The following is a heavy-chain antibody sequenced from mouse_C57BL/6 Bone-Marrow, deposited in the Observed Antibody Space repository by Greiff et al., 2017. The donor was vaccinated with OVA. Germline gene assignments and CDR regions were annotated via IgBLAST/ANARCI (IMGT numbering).Heavy chain of an antibody. CDR1: GYTFTDYE. CDR3: TSDPHYYVSSQGNY. V-gene: IGHV1-15*01. CDR2: IDPETGGT. Sequence: QVQLQQSGAELVRPGASVTLSCKASGYTFTDYEMHWVKQTPVHGLEWIGAIDPETGGTAYNQKFKGKAILTADKSSSTAYMELRSLTSEDSAVYYCTSDPHYYVSSQGNYWGQGTTLTVSS. D-gene: IGHD1-1*01. J-gene: IGHJ2*01.